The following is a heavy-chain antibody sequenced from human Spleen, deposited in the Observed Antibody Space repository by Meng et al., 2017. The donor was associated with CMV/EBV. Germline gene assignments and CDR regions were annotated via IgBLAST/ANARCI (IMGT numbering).Heavy chain of an antibody. CDR2: LRYDGGDE. CDR1: GFTFSSYE. V-gene: IGHV3-30*02. D-gene: IGHD1-26*01. CDR3: ARVQYIGTYSEAFDI. J-gene: IGHJ3*02. Sequence: GGSLRLSCAASGFTFSSYEMNWVRQAPGKGLEWVAFLRYDGGDEYYADSVKGRFTISRDNSKNTLYLQMNSLRAEDTAVYYCARVQYIGTYSEAFDIWGQGTMVTVSS.